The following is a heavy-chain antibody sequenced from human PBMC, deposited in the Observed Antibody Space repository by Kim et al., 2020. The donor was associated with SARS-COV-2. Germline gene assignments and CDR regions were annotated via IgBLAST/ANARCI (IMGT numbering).Heavy chain of an antibody. Sequence: SETLSLTCAVYGGSFSGYYWSWIRQPPGKGLEWIGEINHSGSTNYNPSLKSRVTISVDTSKNQFSLKLSSVTAADTAVYYCARGRNYYDSSGYSKNFDYWGQGTLVTVSS. J-gene: IGHJ4*02. CDR2: INHSGST. CDR3: ARGRNYYDSSGYSKNFDY. V-gene: IGHV4-34*01. D-gene: IGHD3-22*01. CDR1: GGSFSGYY.